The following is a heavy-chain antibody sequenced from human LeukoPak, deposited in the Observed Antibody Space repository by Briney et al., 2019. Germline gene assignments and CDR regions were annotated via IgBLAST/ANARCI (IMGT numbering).Heavy chain of an antibody. Sequence: GRSLRLSCAASGFTFSGYGMHWVRQAPGKGLEWVAVIWYDGSKRYYADSVMGRFTISRDIAKNTLYLQMNSLRADDTAVYYCGRDGGISIDYWGQGALVTVSS. CDR2: IWYDGSKR. CDR3: GRDGGISIDY. J-gene: IGHJ4*02. CDR1: GFTFSGYG. D-gene: IGHD1-26*01. V-gene: IGHV3-33*01.